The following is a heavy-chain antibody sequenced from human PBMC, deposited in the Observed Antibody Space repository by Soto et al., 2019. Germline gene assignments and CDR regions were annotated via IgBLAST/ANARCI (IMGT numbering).Heavy chain of an antibody. CDR1: GFTFSSYA. J-gene: IGHJ6*02. CDR2: ISGSGGST. V-gene: IGHV3-23*01. Sequence: GGSLRLSCAASGFTFSSYAMSWVRQAPGKGLDWVSAISGSGGSTYYADSVKGRFTISRDNSKNTLYLQMNSLRAEDTAVYYCAKDEGIVLVPAAMSVPMDVWGQGTTVTVSS. D-gene: IGHD2-2*01. CDR3: AKDEGIVLVPAAMSVPMDV.